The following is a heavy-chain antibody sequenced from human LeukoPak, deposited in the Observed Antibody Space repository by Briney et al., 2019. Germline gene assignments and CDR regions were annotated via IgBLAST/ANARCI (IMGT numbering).Heavy chain of an antibody. Sequence: AASLKVSCKASGYTFTSYDINWVRQAPGQGLECMGWMNPNSGNTGYAQKIKGRVTMTRNTSISTAYMELSSLRSEDTAVYYCARVVVAGPRAFDYWGQGTLVTVSS. V-gene: IGHV1-8*01. D-gene: IGHD6-19*01. CDR3: ARVVVAGPRAFDY. CDR2: MNPNSGNT. CDR1: GYTFTSYD. J-gene: IGHJ4*02.